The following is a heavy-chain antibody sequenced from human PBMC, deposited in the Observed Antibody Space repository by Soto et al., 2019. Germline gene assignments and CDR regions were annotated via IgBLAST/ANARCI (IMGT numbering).Heavy chain of an antibody. CDR2: INSDGSST. CDR3: ARDQGSGWYQGYDY. Sequence: GGSLRLSCAASGFTFSSYWMHWVRQAPGKGLVWVSRINSDGSSTSYADSVKGRFTISRDNAKNTLYLQMNSLRAEDTTVYYCARDQGSGWYQGYDYWGQGTLVTVSS. D-gene: IGHD6-19*01. J-gene: IGHJ4*02. V-gene: IGHV3-74*01. CDR1: GFTFSSYW.